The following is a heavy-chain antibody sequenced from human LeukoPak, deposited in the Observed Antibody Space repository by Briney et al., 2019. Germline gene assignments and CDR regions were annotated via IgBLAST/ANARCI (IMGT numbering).Heavy chain of an antibody. CDR1: GFTFDDYG. V-gene: IGHV3-20*04. D-gene: IGHD3-3*01. CDR3: AREGPFWSGYLYYDDY. Sequence: GGFLRLSCAASGFTFDDYGMSWVRQAPGKGLEWVSGINWNGGSTGYADSVKGRFTISRDNAKNSLYLQMNSLRAQDTALYYCAREGPFWSGYLYYDDYWGPGTLVTVPS. J-gene: IGHJ4*02. CDR2: INWNGGST.